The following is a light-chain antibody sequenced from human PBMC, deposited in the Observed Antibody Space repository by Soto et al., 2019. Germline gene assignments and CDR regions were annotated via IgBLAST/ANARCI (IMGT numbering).Light chain of an antibody. CDR2: KAS. V-gene: IGKV1-5*03. Sequence: DVQMTQSPSSLSASVGDRVTVTCQASQDISNYLNWYQQKPGKAPKLLIYKASTLKSGVPSRFSGGGIGTEFSLSISSLQPDDFATYYCQQYSTYPYIFGQGTKV. CDR3: QQYSTYPYI. J-gene: IGKJ2*01. CDR1: QDISNY.